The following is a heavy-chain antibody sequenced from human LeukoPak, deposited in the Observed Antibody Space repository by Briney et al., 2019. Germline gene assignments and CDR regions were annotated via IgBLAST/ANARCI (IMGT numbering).Heavy chain of an antibody. CDR2: ISSSGSTI. V-gene: IGHV3-11*04. D-gene: IGHD1-26*01. CDR1: GFTFSDYY. Sequence: GGSLRLSCAASGFTFSDYYMSWIRQAPGKGLEWVSYISSSGSTIYYADSVKGRFTISRDNAKSSLFLQMSSLRDEDTAVYYCARDSGSYHFDSCWGQGTLVTVSS. J-gene: IGHJ4*02. CDR3: ARDSGSYHFDSC.